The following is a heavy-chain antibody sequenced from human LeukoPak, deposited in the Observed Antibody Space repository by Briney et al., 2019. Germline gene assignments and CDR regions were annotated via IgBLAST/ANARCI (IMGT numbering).Heavy chain of an antibody. CDR2: ISPNSGGT. CDR1: GYTFTGYY. V-gene: IGHV1-2*02. J-gene: IGHJ4*02. CDR3: TPEYGDYGDY. D-gene: IGHD4-17*01. Sequence: ASVKVSCKASGYTFTGYYMHWMRQAPGQGLEWMGWISPNSGGTNYAQKFQGRVTVTRDTSISTAYMELSRLRSDDTAVYYCTPEYGDYGDYWGQGTLVTVSS.